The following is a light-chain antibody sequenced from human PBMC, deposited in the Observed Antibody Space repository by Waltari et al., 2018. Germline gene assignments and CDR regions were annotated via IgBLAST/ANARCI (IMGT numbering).Light chain of an antibody. V-gene: IGLV2-14*03. CDR2: DVS. CDR3: SSYTITSTPVV. Sequence: QSALTQPASVSGSPGQSITIPCTGTSRDIGSQSPVSWYQQHPGKAPKLMINDVSNRLSGVSSRFSASKSGDTASLTISGLQAEDEADYYCSSYTITSTPVVFGGGTKLTVL. J-gene: IGLJ2*01. CDR1: SRDIGSQSP.